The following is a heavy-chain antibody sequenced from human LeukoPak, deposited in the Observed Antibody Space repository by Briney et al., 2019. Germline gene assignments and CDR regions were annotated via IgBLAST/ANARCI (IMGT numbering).Heavy chain of an antibody. V-gene: IGHV1-46*01. J-gene: IGHJ4*02. Sequence: ATVKVSCKASGYTFINYYMHWVRQAPGQGLEWMGIINPSGGSTSYAQKFQGRVTMTRDTSTSTVYMELSSLRSEDTAVYYCARAWIQPEGYWGQGTLVTVSS. D-gene: IGHD5-18*01. CDR3: ARAWIQPEGY. CDR1: GYTFINYY. CDR2: INPSGGST.